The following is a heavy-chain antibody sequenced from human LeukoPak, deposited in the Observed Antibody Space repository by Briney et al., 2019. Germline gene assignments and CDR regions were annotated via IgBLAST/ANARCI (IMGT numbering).Heavy chain of an antibody. CDR1: GFTFSSYA. CDR3: ANIGVRGVIRAFDI. J-gene: IGHJ3*02. D-gene: IGHD3-10*01. CDR2: ISGSGGST. V-gene: IGHV3-23*01. Sequence: RSGGSLRLSCAASGFTFSSYAMSWVRQAPGKGLEWVSAISGSGGSTYYADSVKGRFTISRDNSKNTLYLQMNSLRAEDTAVYYCANIGVRGVIRAFDIWGQGTMVTVSS.